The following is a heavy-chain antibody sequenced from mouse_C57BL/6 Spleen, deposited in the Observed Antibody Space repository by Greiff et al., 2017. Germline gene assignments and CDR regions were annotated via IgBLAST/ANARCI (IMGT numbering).Heavy chain of an antibody. D-gene: IGHD1-1*01. CDR1: GYTFTSYW. J-gene: IGHJ1*03. V-gene: IGHV1-72*01. CDR3: ARSVVHWYFDV. CDR2: IDPNSGGT. Sequence: QSCKASGYTFTSYWMHWVKQRPGRGLEWIGRIDPNSGGTKYNEKLKSKATLTVDKPSSTAYMQLSSLTSEDSAVYYCARSVVHWYFDVWGTGTTVTVSS.